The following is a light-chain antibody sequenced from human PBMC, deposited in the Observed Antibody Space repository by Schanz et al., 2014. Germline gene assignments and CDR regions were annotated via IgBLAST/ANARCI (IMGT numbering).Light chain of an antibody. CDR2: DAS. Sequence: DIQMTQSPSTLSASIGDKVTITCRASQSVSSWLAWYRQKPGKAPELLIYDASSLESGVPSRFSGSGFGTDFTLTISSLQPEDFATYSCQHSNGFPWTFGQGTKVEIK. CDR1: QSVSSW. J-gene: IGKJ1*01. V-gene: IGKV1-5*01. CDR3: QHSNGFPWT.